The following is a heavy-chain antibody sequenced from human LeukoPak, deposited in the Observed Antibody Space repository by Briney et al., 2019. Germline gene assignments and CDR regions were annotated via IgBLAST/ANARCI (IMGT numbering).Heavy chain of an antibody. J-gene: IGHJ4*02. CDR3: AKDIVSRGGEGGYYFDY. CDR1: GFTFDDYA. D-gene: IGHD3-16*01. CDR2: ISWNSGSI. V-gene: IGHV3-9*01. Sequence: PGRSLRLSSAASGFTFDDYAMHSVRQAPRKGLEWVSGISWNSGSIGSADSVKGRFTISRDNAKNSLYLQMNSLRAEDTAWYYRAKDIVSRGGEGGYYFDYWGQGTLVTVSS.